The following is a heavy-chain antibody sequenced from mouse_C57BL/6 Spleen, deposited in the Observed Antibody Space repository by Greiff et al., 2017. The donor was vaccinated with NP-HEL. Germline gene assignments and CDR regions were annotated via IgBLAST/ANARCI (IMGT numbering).Heavy chain of an antibody. J-gene: IGHJ2*01. CDR3: AAYYSNYGAFFDY. CDR1: GYTFTSYW. V-gene: IGHV1-50*01. CDR2: IDPSDSYT. Sequence: VKLQQPGAELVKPGASVKLSCKASGYTFTSYWMQWVKQRPGQGLEWIGEIDPSDSYTNYNQKFKGKATLTVDTSSSTAYMQLSSLTSEDSAVYYCAAYYSNYGAFFDYWGQGTTLTVSS. D-gene: IGHD2-5*01.